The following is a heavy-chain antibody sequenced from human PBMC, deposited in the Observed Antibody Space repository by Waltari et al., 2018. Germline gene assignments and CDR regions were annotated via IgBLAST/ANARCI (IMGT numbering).Heavy chain of an antibody. CDR1: GGSISSYY. CDR3: ARTPRA. J-gene: IGHJ5*02. V-gene: IGHV4-59*01. CDR2: IYYSGST. Sequence: QVQLQESGPGLVKPSETLSLTCPVSGGSISSYYWSWIRQPPGKGLEWIGYIYYSGSTNYTPSLKSRVTISVDTSKNQFSLKLSSVTAADTAVYYCARTPRAWGQGTLVTVSS.